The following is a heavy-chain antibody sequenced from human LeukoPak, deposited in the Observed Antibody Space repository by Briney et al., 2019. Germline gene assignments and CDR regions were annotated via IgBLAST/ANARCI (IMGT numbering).Heavy chain of an antibody. V-gene: IGHV3-20*01. CDR3: ARDRLYGYYYGMDV. CDR2: INWNGGST. Sequence: GGSLRLSCAASGFTFSSFAMSWVRQAPGKGLEWVSGINWNGGSTGYADSVKGRFTISRDNAKNSLYLQMNSLRAEDTALYHCARDRLYGYYYGMDVWGQGTTVTVSS. CDR1: GFTFSSFA. J-gene: IGHJ6*02. D-gene: IGHD2-8*01.